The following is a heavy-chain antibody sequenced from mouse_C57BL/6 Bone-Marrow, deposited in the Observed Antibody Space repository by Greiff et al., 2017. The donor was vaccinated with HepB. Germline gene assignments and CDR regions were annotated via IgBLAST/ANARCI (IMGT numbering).Heavy chain of an antibody. V-gene: IGHV5-4*01. CDR1: GFTFSSYA. J-gene: IGHJ2*01. CDR2: ISDGGSYT. Sequence: EVHLVESGGGLVKPGGSLKLSCAASGFTFSSYAMSWVRQTPEKRLEWVATISDGGSYTYYPDNVKGRFTISRDNAKNNLYLQMSHLKSEDTAMYYCAREKNYDYDYWGQGTTLTVSS. CDR3: AREKNYDYDY. D-gene: IGHD2-4*01.